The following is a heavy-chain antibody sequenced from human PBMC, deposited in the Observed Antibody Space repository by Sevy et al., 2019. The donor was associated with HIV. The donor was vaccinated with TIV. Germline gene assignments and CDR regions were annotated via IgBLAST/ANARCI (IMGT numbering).Heavy chain of an antibody. V-gene: IGHV4-30-2*01. Sequence: SETLSLTCAVSGGSISSRGYSWIWIRQPPGKGLEWIGYIYQSGTTYYNPSLKSRVTISVDRSKNQFSLKLSSVTAADTAVYYCASLNFSRGYHFDYWGQGSLVTVSS. D-gene: IGHD1-1*01. CDR1: GGSISSRGYS. J-gene: IGHJ4*02. CDR2: IYQSGTT. CDR3: ASLNFSRGYHFDY.